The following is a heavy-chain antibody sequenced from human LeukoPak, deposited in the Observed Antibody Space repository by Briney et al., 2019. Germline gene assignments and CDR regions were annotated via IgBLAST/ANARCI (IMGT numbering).Heavy chain of an antibody. J-gene: IGHJ4*02. Sequence: SETLSLTCTVSSGSLGSYYWNWLRQPAGKGLVWIGHIYTSGSTNYNPSLKSRVTMSVDTSKNQFSLKLNSVTAADTAFYYCAREYSSSSGKALDYWGQGTLVTVSS. CDR1: SGSLGSYY. D-gene: IGHD6-6*01. CDR2: IYTSGST. CDR3: AREYSSSSGKALDY. V-gene: IGHV4-4*07.